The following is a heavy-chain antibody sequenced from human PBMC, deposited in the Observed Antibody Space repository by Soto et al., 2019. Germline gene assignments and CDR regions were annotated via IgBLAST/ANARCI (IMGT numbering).Heavy chain of an antibody. D-gene: IGHD3-3*01. Sequence: GGSLRLSCAASGFTFSSYAMHWVRQAPGKGLEWVSIISYDGTNKDYADSVKGRFTISRDNSKNTLYLQVHSLRAEDTAVYYCAKDQGTYXDFWSGPRRGYYYGMDVWGQGTTVTVSS. CDR2: ISYDGTNK. CDR3: AKDQGTYXDFWSGPRRGYYYGMDV. V-gene: IGHV3-30*18. CDR1: GFTFSSYA. J-gene: IGHJ6*02.